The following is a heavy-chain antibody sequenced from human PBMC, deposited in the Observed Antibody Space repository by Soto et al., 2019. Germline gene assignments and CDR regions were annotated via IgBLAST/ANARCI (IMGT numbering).Heavy chain of an antibody. CDR1: GGSISSGGYS. D-gene: IGHD5-18*01. V-gene: IGHV4-30-2*01. CDR3: ARVGYSYGNDAFDI. J-gene: IGHJ3*02. CDR2: IYHSGST. Sequence: QLQLQESGSGLVKPSQTLSLTCAVSGGSISSGGYSWSWIRQPPGKGLEWIGYIYHSGSTYYNPSLKSRVTXXVXRXXNQFSLKLSSVTAADTAVYYCARVGYSYGNDAFDIWGQGTMVTVSS.